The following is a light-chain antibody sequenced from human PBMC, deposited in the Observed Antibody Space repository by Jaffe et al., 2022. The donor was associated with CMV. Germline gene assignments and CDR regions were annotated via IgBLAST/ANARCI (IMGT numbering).Light chain of an antibody. CDR2: GAS. CDR3: QQNFDSPRG. Sequence: DIQMTQSPSSLSAFVGDRVTITCRASQSISRSINWYQHKAGEAPKLLVYGASILQSGVPSRFSGSGSGTDFTLTITSLQPEDSATYFCQQNFDSPRGFGQGTKLEIK. V-gene: IGKV1-39*01. CDR1: QSISRS. J-gene: IGKJ2*03.